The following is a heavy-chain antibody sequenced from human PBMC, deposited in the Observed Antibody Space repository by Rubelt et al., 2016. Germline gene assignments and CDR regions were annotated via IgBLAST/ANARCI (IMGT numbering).Heavy chain of an antibody. CDR3: ARSSRYFEDFDY. CDR2: IIPIFVKA. D-gene: IGHD3-9*01. CDR1: GGTFRSNA. V-gene: IGHV1-69*01. J-gene: IGHJ4*02. Sequence: QVQLVQSGAEVKKTGSSVKVSCKASGGTFRSNAISWVRQAPGQGLDWKGGIIPIFVKANYEQKFHGRVMITADESTSTAYMELSSLRSEDTAVYYCARSSRYFEDFDYWGQGTLVTVSS.